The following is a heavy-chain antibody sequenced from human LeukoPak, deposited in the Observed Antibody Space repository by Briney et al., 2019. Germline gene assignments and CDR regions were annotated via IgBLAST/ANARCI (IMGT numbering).Heavy chain of an antibody. CDR1: GFTFSSYS. CDR3: ARGARSGWFRGDY. J-gene: IGHJ4*02. Sequence: GGSPRLSCAASGFTFSSYSMNWVRQAPGKGLEWVSSISSSSIYIYYADSVKGRFTISRDNAKNSLYLQMNSLRAEDTAVYYCARGARSGWFRGDYWGQGTLVTVSS. V-gene: IGHV3-21*01. CDR2: ISSSSIYI. D-gene: IGHD6-19*01.